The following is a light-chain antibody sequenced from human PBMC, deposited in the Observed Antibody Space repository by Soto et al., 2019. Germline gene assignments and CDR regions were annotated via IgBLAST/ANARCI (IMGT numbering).Light chain of an antibody. CDR3: QQYGSSRWT. CDR2: GAS. Sequence: EIWVKRSLGTGSFCSVGRAPLSCRASQSFTRTYLAWYQQEPGQAPRLLIYGASNRATGIPARFSGSGSGTDFTLTISSLEPEDFAVYYCQQYGSSRWTFGQGTKVAIK. V-gene: IGKV3-20*01. J-gene: IGKJ1*01. CDR1: QSFTRTY.